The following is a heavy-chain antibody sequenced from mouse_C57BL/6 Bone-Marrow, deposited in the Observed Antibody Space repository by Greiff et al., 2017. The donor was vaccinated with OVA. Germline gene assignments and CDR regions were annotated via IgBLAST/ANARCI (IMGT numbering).Heavy chain of an antibody. CDR2: INPYNGGT. CDR3: ARVVYYGNYNYAMDY. CDR1: GYTFTDYY. Sequence: VQLQQSGPVLVKPGASVKMSCKASGYTFTDYYMNWVKQSHGKSLEWIGVINPYNGGTSYNQKFKGKATLTVDKSSSTAYMELNSLTSEDSAVYYCARVVYYGNYNYAMDYWGQGTSVTVSS. D-gene: IGHD2-1*01. J-gene: IGHJ4*01. V-gene: IGHV1-19*01.